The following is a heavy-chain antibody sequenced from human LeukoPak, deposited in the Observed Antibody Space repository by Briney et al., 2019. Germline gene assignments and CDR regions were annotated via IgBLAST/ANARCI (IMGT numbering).Heavy chain of an antibody. J-gene: IGHJ3*02. CDR1: GYTFTSYY. D-gene: IGHD1-26*01. Sequence: ASVKVSCKASGYTFTSYYMHWVRQAPGQGLEWMGIINPSGGSTSYAQKFQGRVTMTRDTSTSTVYMELSSLRSEDTAVYYCARDGQWELEGNAFDIWGQGTMVTVSS. CDR2: INPSGGST. CDR3: ARDGQWELEGNAFDI. V-gene: IGHV1-46*01.